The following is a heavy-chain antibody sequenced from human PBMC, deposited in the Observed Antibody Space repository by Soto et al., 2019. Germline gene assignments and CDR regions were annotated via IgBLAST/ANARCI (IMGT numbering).Heavy chain of an antibody. D-gene: IGHD1-20*01. V-gene: IGHV1-2*04. J-gene: IGHJ5*02. CDR2: INPNSGGT. CDR1: GYTFTGYY. CDR3: AREGITGTWFDP. Sequence: ASVKVACKASGYTFTGYYMHWVRQAPGQGLEWMGWINPNSGGTNYAQKFQGWVTMTRDTSISTAYMELSRLRSDDTAVYYCAREGITGTWFDPWGQGTLVTVSS.